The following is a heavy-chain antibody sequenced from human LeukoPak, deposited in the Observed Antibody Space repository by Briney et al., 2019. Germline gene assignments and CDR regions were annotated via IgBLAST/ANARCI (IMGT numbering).Heavy chain of an antibody. CDR1: GYTFSSYS. D-gene: IGHD3-22*01. Sequence: GGSLRLSCAAPGYTFSSYSINWVRQAPGKGLNWASPIRVGSNYIYYADSVRGRFSISRDDARNSLYLQMDSLRGDDTAVYYCARLRRNSDRSGYYYYYDYWGQGTLVTVSS. CDR2: IRVGSNYI. CDR3: ARLRRNSDRSGYYYYYDY. V-gene: IGHV3-21*01. J-gene: IGHJ4*02.